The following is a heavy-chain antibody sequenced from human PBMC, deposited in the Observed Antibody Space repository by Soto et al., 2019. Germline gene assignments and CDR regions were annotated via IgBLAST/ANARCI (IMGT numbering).Heavy chain of an antibody. CDR3: ARDLIYYYDSSGYYQGYFDY. D-gene: IGHD3-22*01. Sequence: PSETLSLTCTVSGDSVNRGGYYWSWIRQHPGKGLEWVGHTYFSGSTNYNPSLKSRVTISVDTSKNQFSLKLSSVTAADTAVYYCARDLIYYYDSSGYYQGYFDYWGQGTLVTVSS. J-gene: IGHJ4*02. V-gene: IGHV4-31*03. CDR2: TYFSGST. CDR1: GDSVNRGGYY.